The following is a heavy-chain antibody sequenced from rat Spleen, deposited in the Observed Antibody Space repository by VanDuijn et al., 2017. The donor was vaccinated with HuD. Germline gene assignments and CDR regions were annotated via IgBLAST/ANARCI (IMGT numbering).Heavy chain of an antibody. CDR3: TRDFRRFAY. CDR1: GFTFSDYN. Sequence: EVQLVESGGGLVQPGRSLKLSCAASGFTFSDYNMAWVRQAPKKGLEWVATFSYDGRTTYYRDSVKGRFTISRDNAKSTLYLQMDSLRSEDTATYYCTRDFRRFAYWGQGTLVTVSS. CDR2: FSYDGRTT. J-gene: IGHJ3*01. V-gene: IGHV5-7*01.